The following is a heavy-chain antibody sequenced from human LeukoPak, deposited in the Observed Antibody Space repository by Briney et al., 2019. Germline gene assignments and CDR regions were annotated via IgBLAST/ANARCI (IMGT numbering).Heavy chain of an antibody. CDR1: GGSFSGYY. CDR2: INHSGST. J-gene: IGHJ5*02. Sequence: PSETLSLTCAVYGGSFSGYYWSWIRQPPGKGLEWIGEINHSGSTNYNPSLKSRVTISVDTSKNQFSLKLCSVTAADTAVYYCARGPRWFDPWGQGTLVTVSS. CDR3: ARGPRWFDP. V-gene: IGHV4-34*01.